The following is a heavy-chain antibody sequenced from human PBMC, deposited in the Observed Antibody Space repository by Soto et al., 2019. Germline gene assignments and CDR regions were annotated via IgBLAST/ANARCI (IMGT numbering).Heavy chain of an antibody. V-gene: IGHV3-53*05. CDR1: GFTVSSNY. Sequence: GGSLRLSCAASGFTVSSNYMSWVRQAPGKGLEWVSVIYSGGSTYYADSVKGRFTISRDNSKNTLYLQMNSLRAEDTAVYYCAKDAYDSSGYYSYYYYYGMDVWGQGTTVTVSS. J-gene: IGHJ6*02. CDR3: AKDAYDSSGYYSYYYYYGMDV. CDR2: IYSGGST. D-gene: IGHD3-22*01.